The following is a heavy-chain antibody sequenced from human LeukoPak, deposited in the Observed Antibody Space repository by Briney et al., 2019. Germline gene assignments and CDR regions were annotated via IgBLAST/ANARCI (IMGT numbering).Heavy chain of an antibody. J-gene: IGHJ4*02. V-gene: IGHV5-51*01. D-gene: IGHD4-17*01. CDR3: ARGYDYGDYVEYFDY. CDR1: GCSFSDYW. CDR2: IFPGDSDT. Sequence: GDSLKISCKGSGCSFSDYWIGWVRQMPGKGLERMGIIFPGDSDTRYSPSFQGQVTISADKSIDTAYLQWSSLKASDTAMYFCARGYDYGDYVEYFDYWGQGTLVTVSS.